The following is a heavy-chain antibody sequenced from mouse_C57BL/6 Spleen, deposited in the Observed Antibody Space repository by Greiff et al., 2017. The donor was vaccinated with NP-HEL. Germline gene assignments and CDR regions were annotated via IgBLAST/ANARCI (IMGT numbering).Heavy chain of an antibody. D-gene: IGHD2-4*01. CDR2: IHPNSGST. J-gene: IGHJ3*01. Sequence: VQLQQSGAELVKPGASVKLSCKASGYTFTSYWMHWVKQRPGQGLEWIGMIHPNSGSTNYNGKFKSKATLTVDKSSSTAYMQLSSLTSEDSAFYYCAPCDYDGGFADWGQGTLVTVSA. CDR1: GYTFTSYW. CDR3: APCDYDGGFAD. V-gene: IGHV1-64*01.